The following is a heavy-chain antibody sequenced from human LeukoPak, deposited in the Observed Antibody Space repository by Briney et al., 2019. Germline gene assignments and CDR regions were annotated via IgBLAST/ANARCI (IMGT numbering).Heavy chain of an antibody. J-gene: IGHJ4*02. D-gene: IGHD5-12*01. CDR2: ISYDGSTQ. V-gene: IGHV3-30*09. CDR3: ARARESGYNEIDY. Sequence: PGRSLRLSCAASGFTFSRYPMHWVRQAPGQAPGKGLECVAVISYDGSTQHYADSVKGRFAISRDNSKNTLYLQLSSLRVEDTALYYCARARESGYNEIDYWGQGTLVTVSS. CDR1: GFTFSRYP.